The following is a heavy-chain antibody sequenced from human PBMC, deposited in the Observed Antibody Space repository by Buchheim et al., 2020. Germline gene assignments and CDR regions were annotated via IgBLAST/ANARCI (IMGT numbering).Heavy chain of an antibody. J-gene: IGHJ4*02. CDR2: VYPGGSDT. CDR3: ARKNYYDSSGSGTPFDF. V-gene: IGHV5-51*01. D-gene: IGHD3-22*01. Sequence: EVQLVQSGAEVEKPGESLKISCKGSGYIFTNYWIGWVRQVPGKGLEWMGIVYPGGSDTRYSPSFQGQVTISADKSITTAYLQWSSLKASDTAMYYCARKNYYDSSGSGTPFDFWGQGTL. CDR1: GYIFTNYW.